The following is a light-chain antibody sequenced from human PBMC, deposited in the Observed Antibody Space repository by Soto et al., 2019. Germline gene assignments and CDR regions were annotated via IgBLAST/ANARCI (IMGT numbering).Light chain of an antibody. CDR1: QSITSY. V-gene: IGKV1-39*01. CDR3: QQTYSAPQVT. CDR2: ATS. Sequence: DIQMTQSPSSLSASVGDRVTITCRASQSITSYLNWYQQKPGKAPKLLIYATSSLQSGVPSRFSGSGSGTDFTLTINSLRPEDFATYYCQQTYSAPQVTFGGGTKVDIK. J-gene: IGKJ4*01.